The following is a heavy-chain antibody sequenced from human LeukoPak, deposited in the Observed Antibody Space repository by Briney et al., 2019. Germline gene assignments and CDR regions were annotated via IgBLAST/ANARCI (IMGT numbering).Heavy chain of an antibody. J-gene: IGHJ6*02. Sequence: PGGSLRLSCAASGFTFSSYGMHWVRQAPGKGLEWVAVISYDGSNKYYADSVKGRFTISRDNSKNTLYLQMNSLRAEDTAVYYCAKVQGVTKPNYYYYYGMDVWGQGTTVTVSS. CDR3: AKVQGVTKPNYYYYYGMDV. D-gene: IGHD4-17*01. CDR1: GFTFSSYG. V-gene: IGHV3-30*18. CDR2: ISYDGSNK.